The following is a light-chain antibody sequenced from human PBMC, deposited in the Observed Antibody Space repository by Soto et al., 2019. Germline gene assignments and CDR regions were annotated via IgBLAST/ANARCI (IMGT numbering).Light chain of an antibody. CDR2: DVS. Sequence: AIQLTQSPSSLSASVGDRVTITCRASQAIRGALAWYQQKPGKAPKILLYDVSTLESGVPSRFSGSGSGTDFTLTISSLQPVEFATYYCQQFNSYPITFGQGTRLEIK. V-gene: IGKV1-13*02. CDR3: QQFNSYPIT. J-gene: IGKJ5*01. CDR1: QAIRGA.